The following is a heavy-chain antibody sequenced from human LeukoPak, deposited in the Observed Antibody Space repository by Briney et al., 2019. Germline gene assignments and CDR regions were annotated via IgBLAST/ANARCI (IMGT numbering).Heavy chain of an antibody. D-gene: IGHD7-27*01. J-gene: IGHJ6*04. CDR3: ARQSGDFYYYYGMDV. V-gene: IGHV5-10-1*01. CDR1: GYSFTSYW. Sequence: GVSLKISCKGSGYSFTSYWISWVRQMPGKGLEWMGRIDPSDSYTNYSPSFQGHVTISADKSISTAYLQWSSLKASDTAMYYCARQSGDFYYYYGMDVWGKGTAVTVSS. CDR2: IDPSDSYT.